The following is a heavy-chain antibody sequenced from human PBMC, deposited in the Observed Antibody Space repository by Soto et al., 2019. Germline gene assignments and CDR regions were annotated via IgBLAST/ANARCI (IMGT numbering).Heavy chain of an antibody. CDR2: MNPNSGNT. J-gene: IGHJ5*02. CDR3: ARGALRFLEWLAGSHNWFDP. CDR1: GYTFTSYD. Sequence: ASVKVSCKASGYTFTSYDINWVRQATGQGLEWMGWMNPNSGNTGYAQKFQGRVTMTRNTSISTAYMELSSLRSEDTAVYYCARGALRFLEWLAGSHNWFDPWGQGTLVTVSS. V-gene: IGHV1-8*01. D-gene: IGHD3-3*01.